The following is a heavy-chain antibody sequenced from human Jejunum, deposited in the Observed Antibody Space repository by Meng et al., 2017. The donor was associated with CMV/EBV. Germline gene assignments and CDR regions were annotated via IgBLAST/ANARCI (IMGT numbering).Heavy chain of an antibody. J-gene: IGHJ4*02. CDR3: AKGQPSGGYSLRFDC. CDR2: ITSTGSGR. D-gene: IGHD2-15*01. Sequence: SGFTFGSYGMSWVRQAPGKGLGWVSTITSTGSGRYYADSLEGRFTMSRDNSKNTLYLQMDSLRAEDTAVYYCAKGQPSGGYSLRFDCWGQGTLVTVSS. V-gene: IGHV3-23*01. CDR1: GFTFGSYG.